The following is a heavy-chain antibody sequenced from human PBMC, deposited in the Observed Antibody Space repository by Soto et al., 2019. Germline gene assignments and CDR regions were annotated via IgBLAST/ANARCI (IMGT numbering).Heavy chain of an antibody. D-gene: IGHD6-19*01. V-gene: IGHV4-4*02. J-gene: IGHJ6*02. CDR3: ASSSGWWRLDV. Sequence: QVQLQESGPGLVKPSGTLSLTCGVSGDSINNGYWWTWVRQPPGKGLEWIGEKHHSGSTNYNLSPMSRVSISLDKSKNQFSLNLSAVTAADTAVYFCASSSGWWRLDVWGQGTTVTVSS. CDR2: KHHSGST. CDR1: GDSINNGYW.